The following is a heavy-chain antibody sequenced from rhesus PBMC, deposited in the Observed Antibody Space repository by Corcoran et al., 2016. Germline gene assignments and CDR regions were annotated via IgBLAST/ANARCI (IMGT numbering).Heavy chain of an antibody. CDR1: GYTLPAYY. V-gene: IGHV1-111*02. CDR3: ATTSY. J-gene: IGHJ4*01. Sequence: EVQLVQSGAEVKKPGASVKISCNTSGYTLPAYYLHWVRPAPVKGLEGMERVYPEDGEAIHAQKFQDRVTITADTSTDTAYMELSSLRSEDTAVYYCATTSYWGQGVLVTVSS. CDR2: VYPEDGEA.